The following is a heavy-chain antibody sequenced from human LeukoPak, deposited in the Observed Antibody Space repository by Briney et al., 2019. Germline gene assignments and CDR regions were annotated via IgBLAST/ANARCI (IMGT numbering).Heavy chain of an antibody. Sequence: GGSLRLSCAASGFNFNKYDMTWARQAPGKGLEWVSTITGRSDKTYYTDSVKGRFVTSRYKSKDTLYLQINSLRAEDTALYHCAKGGWLDDLGQGALVTVSS. CDR1: GFNFNKYD. CDR3: AKGGWLDD. V-gene: IGHV3-23*01. D-gene: IGHD6-19*01. J-gene: IGHJ4*02. CDR2: ITGRSDKT.